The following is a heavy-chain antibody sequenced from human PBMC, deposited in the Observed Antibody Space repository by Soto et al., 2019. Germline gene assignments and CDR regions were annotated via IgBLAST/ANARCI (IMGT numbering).Heavy chain of an antibody. CDR1: GFTFSSYC. CDR2: IWYDGSNK. J-gene: IGHJ6*02. V-gene: IGHV3-33*01. Sequence: PGGSLRLSCAASGFTFSSYCMHWVRQAPGKGLEWVAVIWYDGSNKYYADSVKGRFTISRDNSKNTLYLQMNSLRAEDTAVYYCARDRGIAAAGTSGDYYYGMDVWGQGTTVTVSS. CDR3: ARDRGIAAAGTSGDYYYGMDV. D-gene: IGHD6-13*01.